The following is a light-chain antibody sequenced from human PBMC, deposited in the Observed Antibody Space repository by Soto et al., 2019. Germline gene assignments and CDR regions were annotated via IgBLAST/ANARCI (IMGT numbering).Light chain of an antibody. CDR3: AAWDDSLNGRV. Sequence: QSVLTQPPSASGTPGQRLTISCSGSSANIGSNYVYWYQQFPGTAPKLLIYLNNQRPSGVPDRFSGSKSGTSASLAISGLQSEDEADYYCAAWDDSLNGRVFGGGTKLTVL. V-gene: IGLV1-44*01. CDR1: SANIGSNY. CDR2: LNN. J-gene: IGLJ3*02.